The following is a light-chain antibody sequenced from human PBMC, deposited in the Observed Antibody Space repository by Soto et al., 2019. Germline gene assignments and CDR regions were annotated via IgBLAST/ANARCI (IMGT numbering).Light chain of an antibody. J-gene: IGKJ1*01. CDR3: QQSYSSPPT. Sequence: DIQMTQSPSSLSASVGDRLTITCRASQGISTYLNWYQQKPGKAPKLLIYTASTLQSGVPSRFSGSRSGPDFTLTISSLQPEDFATYYCQQSYSSPPTFGQGTKVDIK. CDR2: TAS. V-gene: IGKV1-39*01. CDR1: QGISTY.